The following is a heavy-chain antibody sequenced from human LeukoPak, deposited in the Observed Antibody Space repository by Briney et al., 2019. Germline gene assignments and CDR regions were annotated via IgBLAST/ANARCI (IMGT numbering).Heavy chain of an antibody. V-gene: IGHV3-21*06. Sequence: GGSLRLSCAASGFTFSTYSMNWVRQAPGKGLEWVSSISSSSSYIYYADSVKGRFTVSRDNAKNLLFLQMNSLRPEDTATYFCVRDRFGNYDFASWGQGTLVAASS. CDR3: VRDRFGNYDFAS. D-gene: IGHD3-16*01. CDR1: GFTFSTYS. J-gene: IGHJ4*02. CDR2: ISSSSSYI.